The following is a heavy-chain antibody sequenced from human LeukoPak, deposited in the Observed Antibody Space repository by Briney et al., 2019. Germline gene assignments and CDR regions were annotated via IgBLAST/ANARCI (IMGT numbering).Heavy chain of an antibody. CDR2: IWNDGSNQ. D-gene: IGHD4-11*01. CDR1: KFTFSHYG. J-gene: IGHJ4*02. V-gene: IGHV3-33*06. CDR3: TKDAQRGFDYSNSLEK. Sequence: GGSLRLSCAASKFTFSHYGMHWVRQAPGKRLEWVAVIWNDGSNQYYADSVKGRFTVSRDNSQNTLYLQMNSLRPEDTAVYYCTKDAQRGFDYSNSLEKWGRGTLVTVSS.